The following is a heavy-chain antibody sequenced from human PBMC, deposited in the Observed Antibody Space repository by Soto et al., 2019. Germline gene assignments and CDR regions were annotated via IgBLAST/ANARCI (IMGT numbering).Heavy chain of an antibody. V-gene: IGHV3-33*01. CDR3: ARDPYTHCTSTSCYTTYYYYYGMDV. J-gene: IGHJ6*02. CDR2: IWYDGTNK. D-gene: IGHD2-2*02. Sequence: QVQLVESGGGVVQPGRSLRLSCASSGFTFSNYGMHWVRQAPGKGLEWVALIWYDGTNKYYADSVKCRFTISRDNSKNTLFLQLNSLRAEDTAVYYCARDPYTHCTSTSCYTTYYYYYGMDVWGQGTTVTVSS. CDR1: GFTFSNYG.